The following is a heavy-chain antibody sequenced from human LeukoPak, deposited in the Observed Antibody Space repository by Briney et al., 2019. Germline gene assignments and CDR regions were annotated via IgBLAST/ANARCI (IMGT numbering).Heavy chain of an antibody. CDR3: GRAFPPLRTSSAGDL. CDR1: GFTFSDYD. CDR2: ISGRSSHT. Sequence: GGSLRLSCSASGFTFSDYDMNWIRQAPGKGLGWISAISGRSSHTYYGDSVKGRFSISRDNAKILYLQMNGLGAEDTAVYYCGRAFPPLRTSSAGDLWGQGTLVTVSS. V-gene: IGHV3-21*01. D-gene: IGHD3-16*01. J-gene: IGHJ4*02.